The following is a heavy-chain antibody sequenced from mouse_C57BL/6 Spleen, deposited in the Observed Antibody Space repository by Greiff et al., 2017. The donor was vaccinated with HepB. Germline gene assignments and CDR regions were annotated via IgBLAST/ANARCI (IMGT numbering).Heavy chain of an antibody. V-gene: IGHV1-81*01. CDR3: ARYYGSRGYAMDY. J-gene: IGHJ4*01. Sequence: QVQLKESGAELARPGASVKLSCKASGYTFTSYGISWVKQRTGQGLEWIGEIYPRSGNTYYNEKFKGKATLTADKSSSTAYMELRSLTSEDSAVYFCARYYGSRGYAMDYWGQGTSVTVSS. CDR1: GYTFTSYG. CDR2: IYPRSGNT. D-gene: IGHD1-1*01.